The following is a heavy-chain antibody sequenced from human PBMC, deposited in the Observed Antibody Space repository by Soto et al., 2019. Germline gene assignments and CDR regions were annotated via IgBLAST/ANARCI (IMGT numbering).Heavy chain of an antibody. CDR2: ISSSGDTT. Sequence: EVQLLESGGGLVQPGGSLRLSCAASGFTFSTYAMSWVRQAPGKGLEWISAISSSGDTTYYADSVKGRFTFSRDNSKNTVYLQMNSLRAGDTAIYYCAKVTRRGFGGGWDYWGQGTLVTVSS. V-gene: IGHV3-23*01. D-gene: IGHD3-16*01. J-gene: IGHJ4*02. CDR1: GFTFSTYA. CDR3: AKVTRRGFGGGWDY.